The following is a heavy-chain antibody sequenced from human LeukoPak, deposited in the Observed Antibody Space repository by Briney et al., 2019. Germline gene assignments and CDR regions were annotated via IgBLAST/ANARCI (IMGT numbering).Heavy chain of an antibody. V-gene: IGHV1-69*04. CDR3: ASLAARQLMDV. J-gene: IGHJ6*02. Sequence: GASVKVSCKASGYTFTSYAISWVRQAPGQGLEWMGRIIPILGIANYAQKFQGRVTITADKSTSTACMELSSLRSEDTAVYYCASLAARQLMDVWGQGTTVTVSS. CDR1: GYTFTSYA. CDR2: IIPILGIA. D-gene: IGHD6-6*01.